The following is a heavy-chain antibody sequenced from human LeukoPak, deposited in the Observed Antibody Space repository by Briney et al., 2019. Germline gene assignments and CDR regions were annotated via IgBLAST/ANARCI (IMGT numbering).Heavy chain of an antibody. CDR3: ARGGGYNLVDY. CDR2: IYYSGST. J-gene: IGHJ4*02. CDR1: GGSISSYY. Sequence: SETLFLTCTVSGGSISSYYWSWIRQPPGKGPEWIGYIYYSGSTNYNPSLKSRVTISVDTSKNQFSLKLSSVTAADTAVYYCARGGGYNLVDYWGQGTLVTVSS. V-gene: IGHV4-59*01. D-gene: IGHD5-24*01.